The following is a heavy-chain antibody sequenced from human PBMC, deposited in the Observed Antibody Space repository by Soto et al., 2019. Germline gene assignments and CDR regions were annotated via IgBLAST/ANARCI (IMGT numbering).Heavy chain of an antibody. CDR2: INAGNGNT. J-gene: IGHJ3*02. Sequence: ASVKVSCKASGYTFTSYAMHWVRQAPGQRLEWMGWINAGNGNTKYSQKFQGRVTITRDTSASTAYMELCSLRSEDTAVYYCASIVRSSGWYGVIWGQGTMVTVSS. V-gene: IGHV1-3*01. D-gene: IGHD6-19*01. CDR3: ASIVRSSGWYGVI. CDR1: GYTFTSYA.